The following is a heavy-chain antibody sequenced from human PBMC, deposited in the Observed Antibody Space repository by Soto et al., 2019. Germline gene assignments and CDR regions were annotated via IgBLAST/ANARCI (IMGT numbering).Heavy chain of an antibody. J-gene: IGHJ4*02. CDR2: ISGSGDST. D-gene: IGHD1-26*01. Sequence: EVQLLESGGGLVQPGGSLRLSCAASGFTFSSYAMSWVRQAPGKGLEWVSVISGSGDSTYYADSVKGRFTISRDNSKNTLYLQVNSLRAEDTAVYYCARRGSGSDYDYWGQGTLVTVSS. CDR3: ARRGSGSDYDY. CDR1: GFTFSSYA. V-gene: IGHV3-23*01.